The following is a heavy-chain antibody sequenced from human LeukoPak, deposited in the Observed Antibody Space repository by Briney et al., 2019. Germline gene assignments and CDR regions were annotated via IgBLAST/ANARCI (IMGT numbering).Heavy chain of an antibody. J-gene: IGHJ6*04. CDR1: GGSISSGGYS. CDR2: IYHSGST. CDR3: ARHLIWSGYYRMDV. V-gene: IGHV4-30-2*01. D-gene: IGHD3-3*01. Sequence: NPSETLSLTCAVSGGSISSGGYSWSWIRQPPGKGLEWIGHIYHSGSTYYNPSLKSRVTISVDTSENQFSLKLSSVTAADTAVYYCARHLIWSGYYRMDVWGKGTTVTVSS.